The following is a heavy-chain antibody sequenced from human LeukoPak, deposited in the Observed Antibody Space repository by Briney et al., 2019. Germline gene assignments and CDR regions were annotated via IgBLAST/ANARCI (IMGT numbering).Heavy chain of an antibody. V-gene: IGHV3-21*01. Sequence: GGSLRLSCAASGFTFSSYSMNWVRQAPGKGLEWVSSISSSSSYIYYADSVKGRFTISRDNAKNSLYLQMNSLRAEDTAVYYCARDLDYDILTGYPYFDYWGQGTLVTVSS. CDR3: ARDLDYDILTGYPYFDY. D-gene: IGHD3-9*01. CDR1: GFTFSSYS. CDR2: ISSSSSYI. J-gene: IGHJ4*02.